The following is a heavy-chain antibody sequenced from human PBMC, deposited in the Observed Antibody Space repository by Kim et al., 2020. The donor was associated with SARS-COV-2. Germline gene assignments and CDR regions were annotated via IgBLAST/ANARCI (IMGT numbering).Heavy chain of an antibody. D-gene: IGHD1-26*01. CDR2: ISSGSSDI. Sequence: GGSLRLSCEASGFTFSSYRMSWVRQAPGKGLEWVASISSGSSDIYYADSVRGRFTISRDNAKNSLYLQMNSLRAEDTAVYYCAREPQMRATDAPDYWGQGTMATVSS. J-gene: IGHJ4*02. V-gene: IGHV3-21*01. CDR3: AREPQMRATDAPDY. CDR1: GFTFSSYR.